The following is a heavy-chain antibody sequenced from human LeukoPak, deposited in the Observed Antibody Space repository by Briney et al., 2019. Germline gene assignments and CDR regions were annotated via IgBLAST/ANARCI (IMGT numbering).Heavy chain of an antibody. J-gene: IGHJ4*02. V-gene: IGHV3-21*01. D-gene: IGHD5-24*01. CDR3: ARAFMATMGAYHFDY. CDR1: GFTFSSYS. CDR2: ISSSSSYI. Sequence: GGSLRLSCAASGFTFSSYSMNWVRQAPGKGLEWVSSISSSSSYIYYADSVKGRFTISRDNAKNSLYLQMNSLRAEGTAVYYCARAFMATMGAYHFDYWGQGTLVTVSS.